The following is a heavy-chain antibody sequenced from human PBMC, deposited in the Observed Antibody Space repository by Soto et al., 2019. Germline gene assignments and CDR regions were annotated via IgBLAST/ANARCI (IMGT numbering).Heavy chain of an antibody. CDR3: ARDRLRFLSNNGFDP. J-gene: IGHJ5*02. V-gene: IGHV1-18*01. D-gene: IGHD3-3*01. Sequence: ASVKVSCKASGYTFTSYGIIWVRQAHGQGLEWMGWISAYNGNTNYAQKLQGRFTMTTDTSTSTAYMELRSLRTDDTAVYYCARDRLRFLSNNGFDPGGKGTLVTVSS. CDR2: ISAYNGNT. CDR1: GYTFTSYG.